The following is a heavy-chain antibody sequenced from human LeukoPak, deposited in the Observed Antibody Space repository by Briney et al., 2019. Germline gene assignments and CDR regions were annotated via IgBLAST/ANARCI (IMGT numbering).Heavy chain of an antibody. V-gene: IGHV1-18*01. Sequence: AASVKVSCKASGYTYTSYGISWVRQAPGQGLEWMGWISAYNGNTNYAQKLQGRVTMTTDTSTSTAYMELRSLRSDDTAVYYCARVYGQKRIAVAGAYFDYWGQGTLVTVSS. CDR2: ISAYNGNT. J-gene: IGHJ4*02. CDR3: ARVYGQKRIAVAGAYFDY. D-gene: IGHD6-19*01. CDR1: GYTYTSYG.